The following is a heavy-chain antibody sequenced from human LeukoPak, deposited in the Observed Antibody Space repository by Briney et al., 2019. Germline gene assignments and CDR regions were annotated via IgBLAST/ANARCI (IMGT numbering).Heavy chain of an antibody. V-gene: IGHV3-23*01. CDR2: ISGSGGST. Sequence: GGSLRLSCAASRFTFSSYAMSWVRQAPGEGLEWVSAISGSGGSTYYADSVKGRFTISRDNSKNTLYLQMNSLRAEDTAVYYCAKGGPYCSSTSCRNYYYYGMDVWGQGTTVTVSS. CDR3: AKGGPYCSSTSCRNYYYYGMDV. D-gene: IGHD2-2*01. CDR1: RFTFSSYA. J-gene: IGHJ6*02.